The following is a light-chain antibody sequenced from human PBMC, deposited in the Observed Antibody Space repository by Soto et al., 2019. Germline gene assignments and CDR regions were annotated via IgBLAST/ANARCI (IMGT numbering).Light chain of an antibody. J-gene: IGLJ1*01. CDR3: NSYAGGNGDV. Sequence: QSALTQPPSASGSPGQSVTISCTGTSSDVGGYNYVSRYQHHPGKAPKLMIYEVDKRPSGVPYRFSGSKSGNTASLTVSGLQAEDEADYYCNSYAGGNGDVFGTGTKLTVL. V-gene: IGLV2-8*01. CDR1: SSDVGGYNY. CDR2: EVD.